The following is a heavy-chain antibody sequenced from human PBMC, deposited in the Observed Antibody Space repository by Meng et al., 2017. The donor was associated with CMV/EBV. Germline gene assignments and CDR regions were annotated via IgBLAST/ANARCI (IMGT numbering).Heavy chain of an antibody. D-gene: IGHD6-13*01. J-gene: IGHJ4*02. CDR3: AKDDFWGSSSWYYFDY. V-gene: IGHV3-23*01. Sequence: GESLKISCAASEIAFSSYAMNWVRLPPGKGLEWVSGISGRGDNTHYADSVKGRFTISRDNSKNTLYLQMNSLRAEDTAVYYCAKDDFWGSSSWYYFDYWGQGTLVTVSS. CDR1: EIAFSSYA. CDR2: ISGRGDNT.